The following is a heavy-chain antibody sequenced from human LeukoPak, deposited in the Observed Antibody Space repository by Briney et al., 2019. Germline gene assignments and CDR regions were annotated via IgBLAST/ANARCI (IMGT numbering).Heavy chain of an antibody. CDR3: AKRAVVIRVILVGFHKEAYYFDS. D-gene: IGHD3-22*01. J-gene: IGHJ4*02. V-gene: IGHV3-23*01. CDR1: GFTLSNYG. Sequence: GGSLRLSCAASGFTLSNYGTSWVRQAPGKGLEWVAGISGSGGSTNFADSVKGRFTISRDNPRNTLYLQMNSLRAEDTAVYFCAKRAVVIRVILVGFHKEAYYFDSWGQGALVTVSS. CDR2: ISGSGGST.